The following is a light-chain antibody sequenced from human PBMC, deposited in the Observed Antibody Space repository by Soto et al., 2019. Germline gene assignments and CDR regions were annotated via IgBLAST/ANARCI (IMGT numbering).Light chain of an antibody. CDR1: QSVSSSY. CDR3: QQYGSSPWT. CDR2: GAS. Sequence: EIVLTQSPGTLSLSPGERATLSCRASQSVSSSYLAWYQQKPGQAPRLVIYGASSRATGIPDRFSGSGSGTDFTLTISRLEPEDFAVYYCQQYGSSPWTFGQGNKVEIK. V-gene: IGKV3-20*01. J-gene: IGKJ1*01.